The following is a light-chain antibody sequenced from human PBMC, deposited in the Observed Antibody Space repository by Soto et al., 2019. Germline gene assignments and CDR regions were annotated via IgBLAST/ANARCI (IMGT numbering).Light chain of an antibody. CDR1: QSVSSY. V-gene: IGKV3-11*01. CDR3: QQRSNWPPLT. Sequence: EIVLTQSPATLSLSPGERATLSCRASQSVSSYLAWYQQKPGQAPRLLIYDASNRGTGIPARFSGSGSGTDVALTLSSLEPEDFAVYYCQQRSNWPPLTFGGGTKVEIK. J-gene: IGKJ4*01. CDR2: DAS.